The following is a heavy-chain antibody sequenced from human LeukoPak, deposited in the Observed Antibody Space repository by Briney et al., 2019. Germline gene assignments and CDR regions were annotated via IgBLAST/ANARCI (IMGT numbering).Heavy chain of an antibody. CDR1: GFTVSSKY. Sequence: GGSLRLSCAASGFTVSSKYMSWVRQAPGKGLAWVSVIYSGGSTYYADSVKGRFTISRDNSKNTLYLQMNSLKAEDTAVYYCARDHRLYSNEAYWGQGTLVTVSS. CDR2: IYSGGST. D-gene: IGHD4-11*01. J-gene: IGHJ4*02. CDR3: ARDHRLYSNEAY. V-gene: IGHV3-53*01.